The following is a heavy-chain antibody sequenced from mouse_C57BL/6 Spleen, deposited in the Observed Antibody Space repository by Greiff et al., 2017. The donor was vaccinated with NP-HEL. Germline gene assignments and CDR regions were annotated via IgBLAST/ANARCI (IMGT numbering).Heavy chain of an antibody. CDR3: TRNYDYDEDYYAMDY. Sequence: EVQLVESGGGLVKPGGSLKLSCAASGFTFSDYGMHWVRQAPEKGLEWVAYISSGSSTINYADTEKGRFTISRDNAKNTLFLQMTSLRSEDTAMYYCTRNYDYDEDYYAMDYWGQGTSVTVSS. V-gene: IGHV5-17*01. CDR2: ISSGSSTI. D-gene: IGHD2-4*01. CDR1: GFTFSDYG. J-gene: IGHJ4*01.